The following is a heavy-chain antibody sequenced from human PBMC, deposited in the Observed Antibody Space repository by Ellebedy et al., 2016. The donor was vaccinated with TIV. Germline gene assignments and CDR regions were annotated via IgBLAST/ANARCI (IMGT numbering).Heavy chain of an antibody. J-gene: IGHJ5*02. V-gene: IGHV3-21*01. CDR3: VKEGAGIAVPGPAS. CDR1: GFTFSTYS. Sequence: GESLKISCAASGFTFSTYSMNWVRQAPGRGLEWVSSISSGSAYIYYADSVKGRFTLSRDNAKNSLYLKMNSLRAEDTAVYYCVKEGAGIAVPGPASWGQGTLVTVSS. D-gene: IGHD6-19*01. CDR2: ISSGSAYI.